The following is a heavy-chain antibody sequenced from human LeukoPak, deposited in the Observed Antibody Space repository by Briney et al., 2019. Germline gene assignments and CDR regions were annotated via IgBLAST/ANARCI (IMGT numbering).Heavy chain of an antibody. J-gene: IGHJ6*02. Sequence: PSETLSLTCTVSGGSIGRYYWSWIRQSPGKGLEWIGHIYYNGITNSNPSLKSRVTISVNTSKNQFSLRLSSVTAADTAVYYCARDGHSSGYYFKDYGMDVWGQGTTVTVSS. CDR2: IYYNGIT. V-gene: IGHV4-59*12. CDR3: ARDGHSSGYYFKDYGMDV. CDR1: GGSIGRYY. D-gene: IGHD3-22*01.